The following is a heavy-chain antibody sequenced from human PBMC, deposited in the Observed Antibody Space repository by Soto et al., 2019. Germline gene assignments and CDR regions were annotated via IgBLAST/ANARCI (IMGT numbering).Heavy chain of an antibody. V-gene: IGHV3-74*01. J-gene: IGHJ4*02. Sequence: PGGSLRLSCATSGFTFSRYWIHWVRQAPGEGLVWVSRISGDGVHTDYAESVKGRFTVSRDIAKSTGYLQMNNLRAEDTATYYCARLGFVGEGDFWGQGILVTVSS. D-gene: IGHD3-16*01. CDR3: ARLGFVGEGDF. CDR2: ISGDGVHT. CDR1: GFTFSRYW.